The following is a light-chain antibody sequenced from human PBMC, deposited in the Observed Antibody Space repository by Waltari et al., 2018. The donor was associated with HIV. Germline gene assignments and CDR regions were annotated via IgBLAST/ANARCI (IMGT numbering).Light chain of an antibody. CDR1: RTVYFNSNKQNY. CDR3: QQYYTIEST. V-gene: IGKV4-1*01. CDR2: WAS. J-gene: IGKJ4*01. Sequence: DIVMTQSPDSLPVSLGERATMNCRSSRTVYFNSNKQNYLAWYQQKPGQSPKVLIYWASTLASGVPCRFSGSGSGTDFNLTISSLQADDVAVYYCQQYYTIESTFGGGTKVEIK.